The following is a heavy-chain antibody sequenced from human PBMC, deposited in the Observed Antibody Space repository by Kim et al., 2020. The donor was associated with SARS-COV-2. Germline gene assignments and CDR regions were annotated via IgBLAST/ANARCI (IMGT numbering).Heavy chain of an antibody. J-gene: IGHJ4*02. CDR2: IYHYGNP. CDR3: AKYDFDHDYFDN. CDR1: GDSITNYY. V-gene: IGHV4-59*13. Sequence: SETLSLTCTVSGDSITNYYWSWIRQSPALGLQWVAYIYHYGNPNYNPSLRSRASISLDTSNSQFSLRLGSVTAADTATYYCAKYDFDHDYFDNWGQGILVTVSS. D-gene: IGHD3-3*01.